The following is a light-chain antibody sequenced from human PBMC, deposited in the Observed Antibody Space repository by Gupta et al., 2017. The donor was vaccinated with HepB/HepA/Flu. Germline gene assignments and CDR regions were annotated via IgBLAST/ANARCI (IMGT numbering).Light chain of an antibody. CDR2: GSS. CDR3: PQGYSVPWS. CDR1: QSIRRY. Sequence: IHVAQSPSSLSESVGDSVTITCRASQSIRRYLNWYQQRPGKVPKLLIHGSSSLQCGVPSRFSGRGSGTDFTLTISSLQPEDFATYYCPQGYSVPWSFGPGTKVEVK. J-gene: IGKJ1*01. V-gene: IGKV1-39*01.